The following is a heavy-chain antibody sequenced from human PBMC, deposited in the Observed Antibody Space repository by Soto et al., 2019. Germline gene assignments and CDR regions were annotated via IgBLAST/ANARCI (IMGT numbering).Heavy chain of an antibody. CDR3: ARCDVVSGSYLNFFDY. D-gene: IGHD1-26*01. J-gene: IGHJ4*02. CDR1: GGSFSGYH. CDR2: INHSGST. Sequence: SETLSLTCAVYGGSFSGYHWSWIRQPPGKGLEWIGEINHSGSTNYNPSLKSRVTISVDTSKNQFSLKLSSVTAADTAVYYCARCDVVSGSYLNFFDYWGQGTLVTVSS. V-gene: IGHV4-34*01.